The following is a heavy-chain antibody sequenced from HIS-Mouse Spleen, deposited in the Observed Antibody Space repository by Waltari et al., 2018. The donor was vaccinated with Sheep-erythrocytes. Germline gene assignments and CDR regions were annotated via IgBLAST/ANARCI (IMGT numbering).Heavy chain of an antibody. V-gene: IGHV4-34*01. J-gene: IGHJ3*02. D-gene: IGHD6-19*01. CDR2: INHSGST. CDR1: GGSFRGYY. Sequence: QVHLQQWGAGLLTPSETLSLTCAVYGGSFRGYYWSWIRQPPGKGLEWIGEINHSGSTNYNPSLKSRVTISVDTSKNQFSLKLSSVTAADTAVYYCALSVDLAGAFDIWGQGTMVTVSS. CDR3: ALSVDLAGAFDI.